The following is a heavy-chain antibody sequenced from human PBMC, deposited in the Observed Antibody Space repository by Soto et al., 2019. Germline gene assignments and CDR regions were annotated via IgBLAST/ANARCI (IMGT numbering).Heavy chain of an antibody. CDR2: INGGNGNT. Sequence: APVRVSCKASEYTFTSYTMHWVRQAPGQRLEWMGWINGGNGNTKYSQKFQGRVTITRDTSASTAYMELSSLRSDDTAVYYCARELQGLYYFDYWGQGTLVTVPS. CDR1: EYTFTSYT. D-gene: IGHD4-4*01. J-gene: IGHJ4*02. CDR3: ARELQGLYYFDY. V-gene: IGHV1-3*01.